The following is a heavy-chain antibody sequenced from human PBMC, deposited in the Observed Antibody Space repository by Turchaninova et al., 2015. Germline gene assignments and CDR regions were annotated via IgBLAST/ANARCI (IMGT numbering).Heavy chain of an antibody. V-gene: IGHV4-39*01. Sequence: QLQPQESGPGLVKPSETMSLTCPVSKGPISRSSYYGGRNRQPPWTGLEWIVNIYYTGSTYYNPSLKSRVTISVDTSRNQFSLRLSSVTATDTAVYYCARGTIGAAGTVRWFDPWGQGTLVTVSS. CDR2: IYYTGST. D-gene: IGHD6-13*01. CDR3: ARGTIGAAGTVRWFDP. CDR1: KGPISRSSYY. J-gene: IGHJ5*02.